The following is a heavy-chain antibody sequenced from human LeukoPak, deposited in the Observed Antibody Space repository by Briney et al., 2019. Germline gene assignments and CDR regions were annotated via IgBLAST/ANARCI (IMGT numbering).Heavy chain of an antibody. CDR2: IHEDGSDK. J-gene: IGHJ4*02. V-gene: IGHV3-7*01. CDR3: ARDVHSGALDY. D-gene: IGHD6-19*01. CDR1: GFTFSRHW. Sequence: PGGSLRLSCAASGFTFSRHWMNWVRQAPGKGLEWVANIHEDGSDKYYVDSVKGRFTISRDNAKNSLYQMNSLRAEDTAVYYCARDVHSGALDYWGQGTLVTVSS.